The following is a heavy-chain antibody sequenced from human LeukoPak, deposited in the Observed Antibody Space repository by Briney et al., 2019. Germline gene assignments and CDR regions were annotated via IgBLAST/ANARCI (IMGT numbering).Heavy chain of an antibody. V-gene: IGHV4-4*07. CDR3: ARDHAMVRGVIIESYFDY. J-gene: IGHJ4*02. D-gene: IGHD3-10*01. Sequence: PSETLSLTCTVSGGSISSYYWSWIRQPAGKGLEWIGRIYTSGSTNYNPSLKSRVTMSVDTSKNQFSLKLSSVTAADTAVYYCARDHAMVRGVIIESYFDYWGQGTLVTVSS. CDR1: GGSISSYY. CDR2: IYTSGST.